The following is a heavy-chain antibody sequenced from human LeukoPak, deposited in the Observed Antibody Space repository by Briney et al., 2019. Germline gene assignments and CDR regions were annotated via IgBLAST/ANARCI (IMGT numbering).Heavy chain of an antibody. CDR3: ARAGVTTVDY. D-gene: IGHD4-17*01. V-gene: IGHV4-30-4*01. CDR2: IYYSGST. J-gene: IGHJ4*02. CDR1: GGSISSGDYY. Sequence: SETLSLTCTVSGGSISSGDYYWSWIRQPPGKGLEWIGYIYYSGSTYYDPSLKSRDTISVDTSKNQFSLKLSSVTAADTAVYYCARAGVTTVDYWGQGTLVTVSS.